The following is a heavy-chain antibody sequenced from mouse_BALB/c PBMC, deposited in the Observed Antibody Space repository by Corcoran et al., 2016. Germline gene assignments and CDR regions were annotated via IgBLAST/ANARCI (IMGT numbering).Heavy chain of an antibody. CDR3: ALWDWYFDV. J-gene: IGHJ1*01. CDR1: GFNIKDTY. Sequence: EVQLQQSGAELVKPGASVKLSCTASGFNIKDTYMHWVKQRPEQGLEWIGRIDPANGNTKYDPKFQGKANITADTSSNTAYLQLSSLTSEDTAVYYCALWDWYFDVWGAGTTVTVSA. D-gene: IGHD4-1*01. V-gene: IGHV14-3*02. CDR2: IDPANGNT.